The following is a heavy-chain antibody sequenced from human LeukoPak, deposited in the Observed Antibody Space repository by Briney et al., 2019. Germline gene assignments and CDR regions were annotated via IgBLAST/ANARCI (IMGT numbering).Heavy chain of an antibody. J-gene: IGHJ4*02. CDR2: INHSGST. V-gene: IGHV4-34*01. D-gene: IGHD3-22*01. CDR3: ARVRGYYFDY. Sequence: SETLSLTCAVYGGSFSGYYWSWIRQPPGKGLEWIGEINHSGSTNYNPSLKSRVTISVDTSKNQFSLKLSSVTAADTAVYYCARVRGYYFDYWGQGTLVTVSS. CDR1: GGSFSGYY.